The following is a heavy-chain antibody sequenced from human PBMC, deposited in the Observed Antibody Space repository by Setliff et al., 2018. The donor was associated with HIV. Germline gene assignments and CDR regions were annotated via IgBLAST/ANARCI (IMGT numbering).Heavy chain of an antibody. CDR1: GASIDRGSYY. D-gene: IGHD5-18*01. CDR3: ARDGPRGYSYGPGGYFDY. J-gene: IGHJ4*02. Sequence: SETLSLTCAVSGASIDRGSYYWSWIRQPAGKGLEWIGRVFTSGSTNYNPSLKSRLTISVDTSKNQFSLKLSSVTAADTAVYYCARDGPRGYSYGPGGYFDYWGQGTLVTVSS. V-gene: IGHV4-61*02. CDR2: VFTSGST.